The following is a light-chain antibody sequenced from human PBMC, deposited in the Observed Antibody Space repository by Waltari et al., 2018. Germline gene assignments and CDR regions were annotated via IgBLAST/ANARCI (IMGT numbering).Light chain of an antibody. V-gene: IGLV3-19*01. CDR1: ILRTYY. CDR2: GKN. Sequence: SSDLTQDPAVSVALGQTVRITCQGDILRTYYENWCQQKPGQPPELVIYGKNNRPSGIPDLFSASSSGNTASLIIAGAQAEDEADYYCSSRELSGHVVFGGGTRLTVL. J-gene: IGLJ2*01. CDR3: SSRELSGHVV.